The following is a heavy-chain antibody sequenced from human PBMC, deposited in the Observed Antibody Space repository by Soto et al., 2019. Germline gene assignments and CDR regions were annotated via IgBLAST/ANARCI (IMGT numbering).Heavy chain of an antibody. J-gene: IGHJ6*02. CDR3: ARGMGPYYYGSGRYYNGGKDAMDV. V-gene: IGHV1-46*01. Sequence: ASVKVSCKASGYTVTSYYINWVRQAPGQGLEWMGLINPSGGNTGYAQKFQGRVTMTRDTSTSTVYMELSSLRSEDTAVYYCARGMGPYYYGSGRYYNGGKDAMDVWGQGTTVTVSS. CDR2: INPSGGNT. D-gene: IGHD3-10*01. CDR1: GYTVTSYY.